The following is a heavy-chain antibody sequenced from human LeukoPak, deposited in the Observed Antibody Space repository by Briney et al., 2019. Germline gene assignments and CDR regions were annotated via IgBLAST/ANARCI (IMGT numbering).Heavy chain of an antibody. V-gene: IGHV1-2*02. CDR1: GYTFTGYY. CDR3: ARGGDRDDYVWGSYRPSFDY. J-gene: IGHJ4*02. Sequence: ASVKVSCKASGYTFTGYYMHWVRQAPGQGLEWTGWINPNSGGTNYAQKFQGRVTMTRDTSISTAYMELSRLRSDDTAVYYCARGGDRDDYVWGSYRPSFDYWGQGTLVTVSS. CDR2: INPNSGGT. D-gene: IGHD3-16*02.